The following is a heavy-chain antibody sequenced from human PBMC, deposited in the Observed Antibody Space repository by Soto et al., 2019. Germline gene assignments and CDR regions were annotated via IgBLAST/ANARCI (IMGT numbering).Heavy chain of an antibody. Sequence: ASVKVSCKASGGTFSNYAMNWVRQAPGQRLEWMGWINAGNGNTKYSQKFQGRVTITRDTSASTAYMELSSLRSEDTAVYYCARDPGYSCGNTWGQGTLVTVSS. J-gene: IGHJ5*02. CDR1: GGTFSNYA. CDR2: INAGNGNT. CDR3: ARDPGYSCGNT. V-gene: IGHV1-3*01. D-gene: IGHD5-18*01.